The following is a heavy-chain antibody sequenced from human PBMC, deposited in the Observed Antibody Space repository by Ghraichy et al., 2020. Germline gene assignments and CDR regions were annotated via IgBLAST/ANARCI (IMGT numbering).Heavy chain of an antibody. CDR2: IIPIFGTA. CDR3: ARDRGSWYSATDYYYYYMDV. J-gene: IGHJ6*03. Sequence: SVKVSCKASGGTFSSYAISWVRQAPGQGLEWMGGIIPIFGTANYAQKFQGRVTITADESTSTAYMELSSLRSEDTAVYYCARDRGSWYSATDYYYYYMDVWGKGTTVTVSS. CDR1: GGTFSSYA. V-gene: IGHV1-69*13. D-gene: IGHD1-26*01.